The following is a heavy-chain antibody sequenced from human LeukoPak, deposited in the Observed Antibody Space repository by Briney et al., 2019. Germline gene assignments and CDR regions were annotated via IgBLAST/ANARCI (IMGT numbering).Heavy chain of an antibody. CDR1: GGSISSYY. J-gene: IGHJ4*02. D-gene: IGHD6-6*01. Sequence: SETLSLTCTVSGGSISSYYWSWIRQPPGKGLEWIGYIYYSGSTNYNPSLKSRVTISVDMSKNQFSLKLSSVTAADTAVYYCARADSSSLPIDYWGQGTLVTVSS. CDR2: IYYSGST. V-gene: IGHV4-59*01. CDR3: ARADSSSLPIDY.